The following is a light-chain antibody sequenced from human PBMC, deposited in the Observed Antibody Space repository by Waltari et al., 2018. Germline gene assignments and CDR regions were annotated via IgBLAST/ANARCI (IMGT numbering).Light chain of an antibody. Sequence: DIVMTQSPDSLAVSLGERDPINCKSSQSVLYSSNNKNYLAWYQQKPGQPPKLLIYWASTRESGVPDRFSGSGSGTDFTLTISSLQAEDVAVYYCQQYYSTPLTFGQGTKVEIK. J-gene: IGKJ1*01. CDR2: WAS. CDR3: QQYYSTPLT. V-gene: IGKV4-1*01. CDR1: QSVLYSSNNKNY.